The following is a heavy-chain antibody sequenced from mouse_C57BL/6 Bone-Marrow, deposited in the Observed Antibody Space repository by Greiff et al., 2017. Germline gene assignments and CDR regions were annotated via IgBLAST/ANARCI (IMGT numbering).Heavy chain of an antibody. CDR2: ISNGGGST. CDR1: GFTFSDYY. D-gene: IGHD2-5*01. Sequence: EVMLVESGGGLVQPGGSLKLSCAASGFTFSDYYMYWVRQTPEKRLEWVAYISNGGGSTYYPYTVKGRFTISRDNTMNTLYLQMSRLKSEDTAMYYCARHYYSNNDGCFDVCGRGTTVTVSS. V-gene: IGHV5-12*01. CDR3: ARHYYSNNDGCFDV. J-gene: IGHJ1*03.